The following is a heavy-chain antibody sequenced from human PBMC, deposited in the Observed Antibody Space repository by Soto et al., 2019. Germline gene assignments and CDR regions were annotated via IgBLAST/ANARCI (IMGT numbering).Heavy chain of an antibody. CDR2: ISWNSGNI. V-gene: IGHV3-9*01. CDR1: AFTFGDYA. D-gene: IGHD2-2*01. Sequence: EVQLVESGGGLVQPGRSLRLSCAASAFTFGDYAMHWVRQAPGRGLEWVSCISWNSGNIVYVDSVEGRFTISRDNAKNSLYLQMNSLRPEDTAFYYCVKGCTTSCFAHFHYWGQGALVTVSS. CDR3: VKGCTTSCFAHFHY. J-gene: IGHJ4*02.